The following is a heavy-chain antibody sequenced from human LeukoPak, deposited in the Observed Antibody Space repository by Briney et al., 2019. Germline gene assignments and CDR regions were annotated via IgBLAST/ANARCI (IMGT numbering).Heavy chain of an antibody. J-gene: IGHJ4*02. CDR3: ARAIYSRLPPLDY. CDR1: GFTFSSYA. V-gene: IGHV3-30*04. Sequence: GGSLRLSRAASGFTFSSYAMHWVRQAPGKGLEWVAVISYDGSNKYYADSVKGRFTISRDNSKNTLYLQMNSLRAEDTAVYYCARAIYSRLPPLDYWGQGTLVTVSS. CDR2: ISYDGSNK. D-gene: IGHD3-3*01.